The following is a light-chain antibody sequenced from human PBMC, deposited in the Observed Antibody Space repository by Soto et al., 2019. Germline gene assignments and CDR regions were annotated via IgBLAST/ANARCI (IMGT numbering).Light chain of an antibody. CDR2: GVS. J-gene: IGKJ1*01. Sequence: DIQMTQSPSSLSASVGDRVTIICRASQNIKNNVNWYQQKPGKAPKFLIYGVSNLQDGVPSRFRGSGSGTDFALTISDLQPEDLATYYCQQSYSTPRTFGQGTKVEI. CDR3: QQSYSTPRT. CDR1: QNIKNN. V-gene: IGKV1-39*01.